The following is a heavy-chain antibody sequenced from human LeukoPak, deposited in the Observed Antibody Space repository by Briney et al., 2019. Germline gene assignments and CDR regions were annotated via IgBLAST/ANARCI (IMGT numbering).Heavy chain of an antibody. Sequence: GGSLRLSCAASGVTVGNNYMNWVRQAPGKGREGGSLIYSGGSTHYADSVKGRFTISRDNSKDTLYLQMNSLRVDDTAVYYCARDPPAVAANTYGWGQGTLVTVSS. D-gene: IGHD6-6*01. J-gene: IGHJ4*02. CDR2: IYSGGST. CDR3: ARDPPAVAANTYG. CDR1: GVTVGNNY. V-gene: IGHV3-66*01.